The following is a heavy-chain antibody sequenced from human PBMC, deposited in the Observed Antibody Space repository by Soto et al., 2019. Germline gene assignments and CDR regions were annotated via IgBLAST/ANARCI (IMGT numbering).Heavy chain of an antibody. CDR3: AREGNLGRWIQPLDS. J-gene: IGHJ4*02. D-gene: IGHD2-2*03. V-gene: IGHV4-61*03. CDR1: GGSISSNSYY. Sequence: SETLSLTCTVSGGSISSNSYYWGWIRQPPGKGLEWIGNIHYNGNTKYSPSLKSRVTMSVDTSKNHFSLKLISVTTADTAVYFCAREGNLGRWIQPLDSWGQGTLVTVSS. CDR2: IHYNGNT.